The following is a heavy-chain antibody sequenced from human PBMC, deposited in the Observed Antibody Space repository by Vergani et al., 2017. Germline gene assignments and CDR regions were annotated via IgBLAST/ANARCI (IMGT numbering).Heavy chain of an antibody. J-gene: IGHJ5*02. CDR3: ATSQPPNYDFWSGYRDNNWFDP. CDR2: INHSGST. CDR1: GGSFSGYY. Sequence: QVQLQESGPGLVKPSETLSLTCAVYGGSFSGYYWSWIRQPPGKGLEWIGEINHSGSTNYNPSLKSRVTISVDTSKNQFSLKLSSVTAADTAVYYCATSQPPNYDFWSGYRDNNWFDPWGQGTLVTVSS. V-gene: IGHV4-34*10. D-gene: IGHD3-3*01.